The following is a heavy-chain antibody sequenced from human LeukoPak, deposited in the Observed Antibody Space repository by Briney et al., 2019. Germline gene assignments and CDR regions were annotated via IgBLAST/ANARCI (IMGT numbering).Heavy chain of an antibody. V-gene: IGHV3-23*01. Sequence: AGGSLRLSCAASGFTFSSYAMSWVRQAPGKGLEWVSAISGSGGSTYYADSVKGRFTISRDNSKNTLYLQMNSLRAEDTAVYYCAKTRRDYYDSSGYYYDPLDAFDIWGQGTMVTVSS. CDR3: AKTRRDYYDSSGYYYDPLDAFDI. CDR2: ISGSGGST. D-gene: IGHD3-22*01. CDR1: GFTFSSYA. J-gene: IGHJ3*02.